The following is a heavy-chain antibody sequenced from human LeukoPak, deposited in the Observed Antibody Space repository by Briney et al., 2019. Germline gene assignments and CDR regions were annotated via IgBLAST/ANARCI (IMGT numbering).Heavy chain of an antibody. V-gene: IGHV3-13*01. J-gene: IGHJ4*02. CDR3: ARNIAVAGYDY. Sequence: GGSLRLPCAASGFTFSNYDMHWVRQVTGKGLEWVSSIGTAGDTYYPGSVKGRFTISRENAKNSLYLQMNSLRTGDTAVYYCARNIAVAGYDYWGQGTLVTVSS. D-gene: IGHD6-19*01. CDR1: GFTFSNYD. CDR2: IGTAGDT.